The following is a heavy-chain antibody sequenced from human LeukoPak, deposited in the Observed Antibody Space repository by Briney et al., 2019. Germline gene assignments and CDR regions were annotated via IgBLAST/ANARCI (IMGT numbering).Heavy chain of an antibody. D-gene: IGHD5-12*01. CDR2: FDPEDGET. CDR3: ATEKVDIGY. CDR1: GYTFTGYY. V-gene: IGHV1-24*01. J-gene: IGHJ4*02. Sequence: ASVKVSCKASGYTFTGYYMHWVRQAPGQGLEWMGGFDPEDGETIYAQKFQGRVTMTEDTSTDTAYMELSSLRSEDTAVYYCATEKVDIGYWGQGTLVTVSS.